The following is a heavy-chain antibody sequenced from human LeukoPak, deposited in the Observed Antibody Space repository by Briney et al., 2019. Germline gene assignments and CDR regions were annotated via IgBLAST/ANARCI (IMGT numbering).Heavy chain of an antibody. Sequence: GGSLRLSCVASGFTFNNYAMSWVRQAPGKGLEWVSTISDSGDRTYYANSVKGRFTTSRDNSKNTQSLQMDSLRAEDTALYFCAREEKFMTRVTSGFDPWGQGTLVIVSS. CDR1: GFTFNNYA. CDR3: AREEKFMTRVTSGFDP. V-gene: IGHV3-23*01. D-gene: IGHD4-23*01. J-gene: IGHJ5*02. CDR2: ISDSGDRT.